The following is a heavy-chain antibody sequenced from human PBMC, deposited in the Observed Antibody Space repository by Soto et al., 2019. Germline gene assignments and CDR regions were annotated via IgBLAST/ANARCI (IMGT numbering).Heavy chain of an antibody. V-gene: IGHV3-30*18. J-gene: IGHJ4*02. CDR3: AKDSLSRSLDY. CDR1: AFTFSSYG. CDR2: ISYDGSNK. Sequence: PGGSLRLSCAASAFTFSSYGIHWGRLAPGKGLEWVAVISYDGSNKYYADSVKGPFTISRDNSKNTLYLQMNSLRAEDTAVYYCAKDSLSRSLDYWGQGTLVTVSS.